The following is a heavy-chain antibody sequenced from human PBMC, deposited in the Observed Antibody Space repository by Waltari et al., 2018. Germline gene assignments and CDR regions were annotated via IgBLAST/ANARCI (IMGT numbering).Heavy chain of an antibody. J-gene: IGHJ4*02. CDR3: ARSYSSSRAGGEDFDY. Sequence: QVQLQESGPGLVKPSETLSLTCAVSGYSISSGYYWGWIRQPPGKGLEWIGSIYHSGSTYYNPSRKSRVTISVDTSKNQFSLKLSSVTAADTAVYYCARSYSSSRAGGEDFDYWGQGTLVIVSS. D-gene: IGHD6-13*01. CDR1: GYSISSGYY. V-gene: IGHV4-38-2*01. CDR2: IYHSGST.